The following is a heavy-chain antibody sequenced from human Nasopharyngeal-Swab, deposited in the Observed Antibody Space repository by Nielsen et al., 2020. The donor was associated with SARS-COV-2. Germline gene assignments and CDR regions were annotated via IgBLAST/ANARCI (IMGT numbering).Heavy chain of an antibody. CDR3: ASAVWYFDL. CDR2: IYYSGST. CDR1: GGSISSSIYY. V-gene: IGHV4-39*01. J-gene: IGHJ2*01. Sequence: VSLRLSCTVSGGSISSSIYYWGWIRQPPGKGLEWIGSIYYSGSTYYNPSLKSRVTISVDTSKNQFTLKLSSVTAADSAVYYCASAVWYFDLWGRGTLVTVSS.